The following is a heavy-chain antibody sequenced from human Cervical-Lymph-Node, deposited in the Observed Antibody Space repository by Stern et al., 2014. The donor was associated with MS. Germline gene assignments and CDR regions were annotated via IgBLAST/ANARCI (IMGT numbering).Heavy chain of an antibody. Sequence: QLVQSGSEVTKPGSSVNVTCKASGGTFRNFAFNWVRQPPGPGLEWVGGIIPGFGTPTYAHKFQGRLTIISDESTNTVYMELSSLTTDDTATYFCASAHPATRRGYKVMNFWGQGTAIAVSS. CDR1: GGTFRNFA. CDR3: ASAHPATRRGYKVMNF. CDR2: IIPGFGTP. V-gene: IGHV1-69*01. D-gene: IGHD5-24*01. J-gene: IGHJ6*02.